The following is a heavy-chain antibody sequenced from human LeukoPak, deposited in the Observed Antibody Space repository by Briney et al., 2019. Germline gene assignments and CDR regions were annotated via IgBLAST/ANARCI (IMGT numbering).Heavy chain of an antibody. D-gene: IGHD6-19*01. J-gene: IGHJ4*02. V-gene: IGHV1-46*03. Sequence: ASVKVSCKASGYTFTSYYMHWVRQAPGQGLERMGIISPSGGSTSYAQKFQGRVTMTRDTSTSTVYMELSSLRSEDTAVYYCAREGSGWPFDYWGQGTLVTVSS. CDR1: GYTFTSYY. CDR2: ISPSGGST. CDR3: AREGSGWPFDY.